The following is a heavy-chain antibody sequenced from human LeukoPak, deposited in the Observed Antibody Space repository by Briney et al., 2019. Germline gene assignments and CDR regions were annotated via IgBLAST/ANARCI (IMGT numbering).Heavy chain of an antibody. V-gene: IGHV4-59*01. J-gene: IGHJ3*02. CDR2: IYYSGST. Sequence: SETLSLTCTVYGGSISSYYWSWIRQPPGKGLEWIGYIYYSGSTNYNPSLKSRVTISVDTSKNQSSLKLSSVTAADTAVYYCARARAFDIWGQGTMVTVSS. CDR3: ARARAFDI. CDR1: GGSISSYY.